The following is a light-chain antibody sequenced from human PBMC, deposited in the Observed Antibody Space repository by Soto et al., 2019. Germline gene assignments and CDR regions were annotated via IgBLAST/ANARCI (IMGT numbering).Light chain of an antibody. V-gene: IGLV2-8*01. CDR3: SSYAGNNNFVV. J-gene: IGLJ2*01. CDR2: EVT. CDR1: SSDVGAYKY. Sequence: QSALTQPPSASGSPGQSVTISCTGTSSDVGAYKYVSWYQQHPGKAPKLMIYEVTKRPSGVPGRFSGSKSGNTASLTVSGLQAEEEADYYCSSYAGNNNFVVFGGGTKLTVL.